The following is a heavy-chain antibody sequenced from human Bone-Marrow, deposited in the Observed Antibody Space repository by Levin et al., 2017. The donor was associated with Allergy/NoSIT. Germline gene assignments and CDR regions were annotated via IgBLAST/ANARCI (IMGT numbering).Heavy chain of an antibody. CDR1: GLSLTTNELA. V-gene: IGHV2-5*02. CDR2: IYWDDLK. J-gene: IGHJ3*02. CDR3: VHGRMESVTSYGLAFDI. Sequence: SGPTLVKPTETLTLTCTFSGLSLTTNELAVGWIRQPPGKAPEWLAVIYWDDLKRYSPSLKARVTITKDSSKNQVVLTMANMAPVDTATYYCVHGRMESVTSYGLAFDIWGQGTMVTVSS. D-gene: IGHD3-3*01.